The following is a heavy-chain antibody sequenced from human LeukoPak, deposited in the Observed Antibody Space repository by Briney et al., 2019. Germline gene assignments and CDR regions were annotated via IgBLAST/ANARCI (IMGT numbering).Heavy chain of an antibody. CDR2: TYYRSKWYN. J-gene: IGHJ4*02. V-gene: IGHV6-1*01. CDR1: GDSVSSTSAA. Sequence: SQTLSLTCAISGDSVSSTSAAWNWIRQSPSRGLEWLGRTYYRSKWYNDYAVSVKSRITIDPDTSENQFSLQLNSVTPEDSAVYYCARSTGWLNGHWGQGTLVTVSS. D-gene: IGHD2-8*02. CDR3: ARSTGWLNGH.